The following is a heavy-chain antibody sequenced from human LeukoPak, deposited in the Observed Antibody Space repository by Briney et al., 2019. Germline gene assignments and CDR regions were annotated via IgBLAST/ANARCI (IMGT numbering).Heavy chain of an antibody. D-gene: IGHD5/OR15-5a*01. Sequence: WVXNIKQDGSEKYYVDSVKGRFTISRDNAKNSLYLQMNSLRAEDTAVYYCARNPLRELYIDYWGQGTLVTVSS. J-gene: IGHJ4*02. CDR3: ARNPLRELYIDY. V-gene: IGHV3-7*04. CDR2: IKQDGSEK.